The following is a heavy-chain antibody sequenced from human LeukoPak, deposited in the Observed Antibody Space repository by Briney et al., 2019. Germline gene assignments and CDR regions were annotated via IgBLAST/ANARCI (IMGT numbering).Heavy chain of an antibody. Sequence: GRSLRLSCAASGFTFSSYGMHWVRQAPGKGLEWVAVISYDGSNKYYADSVKGRFTISRDNSKNTLYLQMNSLRAEDTAVYYCARSGGYSGYAYYWGQGTLVTVSS. CDR2: ISYDGSNK. D-gene: IGHD5-12*01. V-gene: IGHV3-30*03. CDR3: ARSGGYSGYAYY. CDR1: GFTFSSYG. J-gene: IGHJ4*02.